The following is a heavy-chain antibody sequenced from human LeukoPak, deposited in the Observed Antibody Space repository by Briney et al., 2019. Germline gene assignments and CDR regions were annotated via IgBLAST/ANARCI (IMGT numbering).Heavy chain of an antibody. CDR3: VRGSDS. CDR1: GFTLSKHW. CDR2: ISPDGIDK. J-gene: IGHJ4*02. Sequence: GGSLGLSCAASGFTLSKHWMNWVRQAPGKGLEWAANISPDGIDKYYVDSVRGRFTISRDNAKNSLYLQMSSLRAEDTAIYYCVRGSDSWGQGTLVTVSS. V-gene: IGHV3-7*01.